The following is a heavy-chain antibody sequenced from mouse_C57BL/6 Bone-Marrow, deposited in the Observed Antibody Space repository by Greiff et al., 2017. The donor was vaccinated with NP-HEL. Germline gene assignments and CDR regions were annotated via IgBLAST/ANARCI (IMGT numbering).Heavy chain of an antibody. Sequence: VQLQQPGAELVKPGASVKLSCTASGFNIKDTYMHWVKQRPEQGLEWIGRIDPANGNTKYDPKFQGKATITADTSSNTAYLQLISLTSEDTAVYYCARDDGVYFAMDYWGQGTSVTVSS. CDR1: GFNIKDTY. CDR3: ARDDGVYFAMDY. CDR2: IDPANGNT. D-gene: IGHD2-12*01. V-gene: IGHV14-3*02. J-gene: IGHJ4*01.